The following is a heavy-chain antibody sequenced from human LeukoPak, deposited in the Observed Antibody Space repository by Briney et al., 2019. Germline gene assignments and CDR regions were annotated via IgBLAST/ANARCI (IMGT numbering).Heavy chain of an antibody. CDR2: ISGYNGNT. J-gene: IGHJ4*02. CDR1: GYTFTSYG. D-gene: IGHD3-16*01. Sequence: ASVKVSCKASGYTFTSYGISWVRQAPGQGLEWMGWISGYNGNTNYAQKLQGRVTMTTDTSTSTAYMELRSLRSDDTAVYYCARQPYAPPAMYFDYWGQGTLVTVSS. V-gene: IGHV1-18*01. CDR3: ARQPYAPPAMYFDY.